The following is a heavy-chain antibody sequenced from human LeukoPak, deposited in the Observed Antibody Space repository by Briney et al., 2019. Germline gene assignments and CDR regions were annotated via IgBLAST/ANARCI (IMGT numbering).Heavy chain of an antibody. V-gene: IGHV1-69*04. D-gene: IGHD6-13*01. CDR1: GGTFSSYA. CDR3: ARGGAGVAAADY. Sequence: ASVKVSCKASGGTFSSYAISWVRQAPGQGLEWMGRIIPILGIANYAQKFQGRVTITADKSTSTAYMELSSLRSEDTAVYYWARGGAGVAAADYWGQGTLVTVSS. CDR2: IIPILGIA. J-gene: IGHJ4*02.